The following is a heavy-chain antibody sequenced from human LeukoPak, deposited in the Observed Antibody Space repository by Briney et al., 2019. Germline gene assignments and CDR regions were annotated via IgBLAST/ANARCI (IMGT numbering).Heavy chain of an antibody. CDR2: ITSDRSV. CDR1: GFRFSDYY. V-gene: IGHV3-69-1*01. CDR3: ARDYYFGMNV. J-gene: IGHJ6*02. Sequence: GGSLRLSCAASGFRFSDYYMNWIRQPPGKGLEWVSHITSDRSVSYADSVKGRFTISRDNAKNSLYLQMNSLRAEDTVVYYCARDYYFGMNVWGQGTTVTVSS.